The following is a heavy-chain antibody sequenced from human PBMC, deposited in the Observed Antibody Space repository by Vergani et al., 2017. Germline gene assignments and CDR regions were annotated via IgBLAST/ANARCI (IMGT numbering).Heavy chain of an antibody. Sequence: QVQLVQSGAEVKKPGSSVKVSCKASGGTFSSYAISWVRQAPGQGLEWMGWISAYNGNTNYAQKLQGRVTMTTETSTSTAYMELRSLRSADTAVYYCARYSSGWYRGGAFDIWGQGTMVTVSS. CDR1: GGTFSSYA. CDR3: ARYSSGWYRGGAFDI. CDR2: ISAYNGNT. J-gene: IGHJ3*02. D-gene: IGHD6-19*01. V-gene: IGHV1-18*01.